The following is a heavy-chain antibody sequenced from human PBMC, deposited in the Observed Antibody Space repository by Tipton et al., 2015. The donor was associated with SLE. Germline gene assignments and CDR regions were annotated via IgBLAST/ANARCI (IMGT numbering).Heavy chain of an antibody. CDR2: VYGTGNT. J-gene: IGHJ3*01. V-gene: IGHV4-59*02. CDR3: AGTAVPATMGAFDL. Sequence: TLSLTCTVSGASVRNHYWRWFRQSPGKGLEWIGHVYGTGNTDYNPPLKSRVTLSVDTSKNQFSLQLTSMTAADTAVYYCAGTAVPATMGAFDLWGQGTMVTVSS. D-gene: IGHD2-2*01. CDR1: GASVRNHY.